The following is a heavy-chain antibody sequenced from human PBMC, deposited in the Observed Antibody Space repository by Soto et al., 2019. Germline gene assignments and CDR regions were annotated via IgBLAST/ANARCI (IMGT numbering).Heavy chain of an antibody. CDR2: IIPMLTVR. CDR1: GGTFSTYT. V-gene: IGHV1-69*02. J-gene: IGHJ3*01. Sequence: QVHLVQSGAEVKKPGSSVKVSCKAAGGTFSTYTLIWVRQAPGQGLEWMGRIIPMLTVRNSAQKFQGRVTLTADKSTSTAFMELTGLRADDTAVYYCSIGSWSAETFDVWGQGTMVTVSS. CDR3: SIGSWSAETFDV. D-gene: IGHD2-2*01.